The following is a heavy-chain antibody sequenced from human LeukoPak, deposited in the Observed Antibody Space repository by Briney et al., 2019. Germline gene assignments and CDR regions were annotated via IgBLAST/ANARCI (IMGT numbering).Heavy chain of an antibody. CDR3: ARDSEWELLIDY. CDR1: GFTFNTYS. D-gene: IGHD1-26*01. V-gene: IGHV3-48*04. J-gene: IGHJ4*02. CDR2: ISSSGSTI. Sequence: GGSLRLSCEASGFTFNTYSMNWVRQAPGKGLEWVSYISSSGSTIYYADSVKGRFTISRDNAKNSLYLQMNSLRAEDTAVYYCARDSEWELLIDYWGQGTLVTVSS.